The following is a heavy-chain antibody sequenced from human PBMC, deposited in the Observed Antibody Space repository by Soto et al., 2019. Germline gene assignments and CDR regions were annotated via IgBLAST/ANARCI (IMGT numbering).Heavy chain of an antibody. V-gene: IGHV3-23*01. CDR3: AKDFIVVVPGWFDP. J-gene: IGHJ5*02. CDR1: GFTFSIYA. CDR2: ISGSGGST. Sequence: GGSLRLSCAASGFTFSIYAMSWVRHAPGKGLEWVSAISGSGGSTYYADSVKGRFTISRDNSKNTLYLQMNSLRAEDTAVYYCAKDFIVVVPGWFDPWGQGTLVTVSS. D-gene: IGHD2-2*01.